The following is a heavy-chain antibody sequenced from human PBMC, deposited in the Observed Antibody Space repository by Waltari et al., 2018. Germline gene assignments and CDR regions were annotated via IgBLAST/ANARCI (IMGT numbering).Heavy chain of an antibody. CDR3: ARGGGWDGDYDY. Sequence: QLQLQESGPGLVKPSETLSLTCTVSGGSISSSSYYWGWIRQPPGKGLEWIGSIYYSGSTSYNPSLKSRVTISVDTSKNQFSLKLSSVTAADTAVYYCARGGGWDGDYDYWGQGTLVTVSS. J-gene: IGHJ4*02. CDR2: IYYSGST. CDR1: GGSISSSSYY. D-gene: IGHD6-19*01. V-gene: IGHV4-39*07.